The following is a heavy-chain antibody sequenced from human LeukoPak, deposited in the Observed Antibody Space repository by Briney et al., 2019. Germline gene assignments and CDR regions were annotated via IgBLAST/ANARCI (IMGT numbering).Heavy chain of an antibody. J-gene: IGHJ4*02. CDR1: GFTFDDYA. D-gene: IGHD6-6*01. CDR3: AKERSSSSEGYFDY. Sequence: PGGSLRLSCAASGFTFDDYAMHWVRQAPGKGLEWVSLISWDGGSTYYADSVKGRFTISRDNSKNSLYLQMNSLRAEDTALYYCAKERSSSSEGYFDYWGQGTLVTVSS. V-gene: IGHV3-43D*03. CDR2: ISWDGGST.